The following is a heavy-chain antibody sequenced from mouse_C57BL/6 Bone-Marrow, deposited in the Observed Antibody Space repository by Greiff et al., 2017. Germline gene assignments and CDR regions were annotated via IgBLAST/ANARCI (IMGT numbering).Heavy chain of an antibody. V-gene: IGHV14-4*01. D-gene: IGHD6-1*01. CDR2: IDPENGDT. Sequence: VQLQQSGAELVRPGASVKLSCTASGFNIKDDYMHWVKQRPEQGLEWIGWIDPENGDTEYASKFQGKATITADTSSNTAYLQLSSLTSEDTAGYYCTCPYAMDYWGQGTSVTVSS. CDR1: GFNIKDDY. J-gene: IGHJ4*01. CDR3: TCPYAMDY.